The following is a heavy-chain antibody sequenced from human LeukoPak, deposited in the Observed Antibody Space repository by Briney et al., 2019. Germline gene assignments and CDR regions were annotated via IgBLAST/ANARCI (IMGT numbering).Heavy chain of an antibody. Sequence: GSSVQVSCKASGGTFSSYAISWVRQAPGQGLEWMGGIIPIFGTANYAQKFQGRVTITTDESTSTAYMELSSLRSEDTAVYYCASADYGGNNWFDPWGQGTLVTVSS. J-gene: IGHJ5*02. V-gene: IGHV1-69*05. D-gene: IGHD4-23*01. CDR2: IIPIFGTA. CDR1: GGTFSSYA. CDR3: ASADYGGNNWFDP.